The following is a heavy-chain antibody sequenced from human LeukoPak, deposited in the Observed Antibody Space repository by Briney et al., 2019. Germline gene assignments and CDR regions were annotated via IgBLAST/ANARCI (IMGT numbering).Heavy chain of an antibody. D-gene: IGHD4-17*01. CDR3: AKDKDGDPYYFDY. J-gene: IGHJ4*02. V-gene: IGHV3-9*01. CDR1: GFTFDDYA. Sequence: PGGSLRLSCAASGFTFDDYAMHWVRQAPGKGLEWVSGISWNSGSIGYADSVKGRFTISRDNAKNSLYLQMNSLRAEDTALYYCAKDKDGDPYYFDYWGQGTLVTVSS. CDR2: ISWNSGSI.